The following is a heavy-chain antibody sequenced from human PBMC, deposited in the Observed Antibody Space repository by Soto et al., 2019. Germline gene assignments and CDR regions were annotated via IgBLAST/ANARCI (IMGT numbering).Heavy chain of an antibody. Sequence: SETLSLTCSVSGDSVSRGSYHWSWIRQPPGKGLEWIGFKPYTGSPDYNPSLKSRVVISIDRSKNQFSLKLSSVTATDTAAYFCAKVCWGGDSWGQGTLVTVSS. CDR3: AKVCWGGDS. CDR1: GDSVSRGSYH. V-gene: IGHV4-61*01. D-gene: IGHD7-27*01. CDR2: KPYTGSP. J-gene: IGHJ4*02.